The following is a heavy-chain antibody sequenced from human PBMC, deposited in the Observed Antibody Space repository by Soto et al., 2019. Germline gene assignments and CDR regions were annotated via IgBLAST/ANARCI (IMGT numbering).Heavy chain of an antibody. CDR2: IGVYNGKT. CDR1: GYTFTKYG. J-gene: IGHJ6*02. CDR3: SRARYCTSPSCYNHYYYGMDI. D-gene: IGHD2-2*02. V-gene: IGHV1-18*04. Sequence: QEQLVQSGGEVKKPGASVRVSCKASGYTFTKYGITWVRQAPGQGLEWMGWIGVYNGKTNYARKLQGRVIMTADTSAHTAYMELRSLRSDDTAVYYCSRARYCTSPSCYNHYYYGMDIWGQGTTVSVSS.